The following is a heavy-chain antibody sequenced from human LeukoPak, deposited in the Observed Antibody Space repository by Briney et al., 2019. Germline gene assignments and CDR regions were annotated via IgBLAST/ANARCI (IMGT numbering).Heavy chain of an antibody. CDR3: AKAWGVLRYFDWLLSGPFDY. CDR2: ISGSGGST. J-gene: IGHJ4*02. Sequence: GGSLRLSCTTSGFTFTDYWMTWVRQAPGKGLEWVSAISGSGGSTYYADSVKGRFTISRDNSKNTLYLQMNSLRAEDTAVYYCAKAWGVLRYFDWLLSGPFDYWGQGTLVTVSS. CDR1: GFTFTDYW. D-gene: IGHD3-9*01. V-gene: IGHV3-23*01.